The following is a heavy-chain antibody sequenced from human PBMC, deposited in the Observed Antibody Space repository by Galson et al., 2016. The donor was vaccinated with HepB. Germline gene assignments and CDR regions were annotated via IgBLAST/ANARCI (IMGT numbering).Heavy chain of an antibody. CDR1: GFPFTDFF. Sequence: SLRLSCAASGFPFTDFFMTWIRQAPGTGLQWLAYISGNGKTLDYAESVKGRFTISRDNANNSLYLQMNSLSVEDTAVYYCARGGGELDYWGQGSLVTVSS. V-gene: IGHV3-11*01. CDR2: ISGNGKTL. CDR3: ARGGGELDY. J-gene: IGHJ4*02. D-gene: IGHD2-21*01.